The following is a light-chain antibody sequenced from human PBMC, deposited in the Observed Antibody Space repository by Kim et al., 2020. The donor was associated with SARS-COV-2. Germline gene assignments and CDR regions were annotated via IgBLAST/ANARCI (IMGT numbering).Light chain of an antibody. J-gene: IGKJ2*01. V-gene: IGKV1-33*01. Sequence: DIQMTQSPSSLSASVGDRVTITCQASQDISNNLNWYQQKSGEGPKLLIYDASSLDTGVPSKFSGRGSGTDFTFTINNLEPEDTATYVCQHYYSFPYTFGQGTKLEI. CDR1: QDISNN. CDR3: QHYYSFPYT. CDR2: DAS.